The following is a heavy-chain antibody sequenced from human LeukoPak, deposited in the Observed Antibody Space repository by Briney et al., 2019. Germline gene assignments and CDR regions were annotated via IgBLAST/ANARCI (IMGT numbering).Heavy chain of an antibody. D-gene: IGHD2/OR15-2a*01. CDR3: PSLIEYHNWFDP. J-gene: IGHJ5*02. V-gene: IGHV1-69*05. CDR2: IIPIIGTV. Sequence: ASVKVSCKASGGTFSSNGINWVRQAPAQGLEWIGGIIPIIGTVNYAQKFQGRVTITKDEATNTAYMELSSLTSEDSAVYYCPSLIEYHNWFDPWGQGTLVTVSS. CDR1: GGTFSSNG.